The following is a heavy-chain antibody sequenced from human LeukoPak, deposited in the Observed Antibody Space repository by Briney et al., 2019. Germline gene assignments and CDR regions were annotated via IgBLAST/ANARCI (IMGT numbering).Heavy chain of an antibody. Sequence: GGSLRLSCAASGCTFKNYAMHWVRQAPGKGLEWVLSISWNSGNVDYADSVKGRFTLSRDNAKNSLYLQMSSLRAEDTALYYCAKSGTYSSSSGYIDSWGQGTLVTVSS. J-gene: IGHJ4*02. V-gene: IGHV3-9*01. CDR3: AKSGTYSSSSGYIDS. D-gene: IGHD6-6*01. CDR1: GCTFKNYA. CDR2: ISWNSGNV.